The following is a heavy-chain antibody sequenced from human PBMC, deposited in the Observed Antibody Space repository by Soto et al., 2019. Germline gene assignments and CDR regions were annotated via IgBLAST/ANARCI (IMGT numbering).Heavy chain of an antibody. V-gene: IGHV4-39*01. CDR1: GDSISRSSHY. J-gene: IGHJ5*02. CDR2: VHISEKA. D-gene: IGHD6-13*01. Sequence: SETLSLTCSVSGDSISRSSHYWGWIRQPPGKGLEWIGSVHISEKAYYNPSLKSRVSVLMDTSKNEFSLRLSSVTAADMAMYYCARPKTIGAAAGKGWFDPWGQGTLVTVSS. CDR3: ARPKTIGAAAGKGWFDP.